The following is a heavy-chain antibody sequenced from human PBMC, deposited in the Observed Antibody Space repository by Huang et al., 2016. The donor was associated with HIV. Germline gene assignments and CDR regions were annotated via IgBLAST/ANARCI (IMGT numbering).Heavy chain of an antibody. D-gene: IGHD3-22*01. CDR2: ICPGDSHT. V-gene: IGHV5-51*01. CDR3: ATQRAFHYDSSGYPYAFDI. J-gene: IGHJ3*02. Sequence: EVQLVQSGAEVKKPGESLNISCKGSGYSFTTYWIGWVRQMPGKGLEWMAVICPGDSHTRDSPSCRGQVTISADKSSSTAYLQWSSLKASDTAMYYCATQRAFHYDSSGYPYAFDIWGQGTLVTVSS. CDR1: GYSFTTYW.